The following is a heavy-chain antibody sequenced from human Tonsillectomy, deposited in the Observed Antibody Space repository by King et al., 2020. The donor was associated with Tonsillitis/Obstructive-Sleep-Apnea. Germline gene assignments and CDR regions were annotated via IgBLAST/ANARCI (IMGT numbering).Heavy chain of an antibody. CDR1: GGSINNYY. J-gene: IGHJ6*03. Sequence: QLQESGPGLVKPSETLSLTCTISGGSINNYYWSWIRQPPGKGLEWIGYIYYSGSTNYNPSLKSRVTISVDTSKNQFSLKLSSVIAPDTAVYYCARGLYCGGYCYSFYYYFYSMDVWGKGTAVTVSS. CDR2: IYYSGST. D-gene: IGHD2-21*01. V-gene: IGHV4-59*01. CDR3: ARGLYCGGYCYSFYYYFYSMDV.